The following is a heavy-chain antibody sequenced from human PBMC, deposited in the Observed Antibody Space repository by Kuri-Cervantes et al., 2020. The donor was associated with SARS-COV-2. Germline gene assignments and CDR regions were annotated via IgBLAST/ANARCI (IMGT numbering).Heavy chain of an antibody. CDR3: ANDGGDTVLLFDY. Sequence: GESLKISCAASGFTFSSYGMHWVRQAPGKGLEWVAFIRYDGSNKYYADSVKGRVTISRDNSKNSLYLQMNSLRAEDTAVYYCANDGGDTVLLFDYWGQGTLLTVSS. CDR1: GFTFSSYG. D-gene: IGHD5-18*01. V-gene: IGHV3-30*02. J-gene: IGHJ4*02. CDR2: IRYDGSNK.